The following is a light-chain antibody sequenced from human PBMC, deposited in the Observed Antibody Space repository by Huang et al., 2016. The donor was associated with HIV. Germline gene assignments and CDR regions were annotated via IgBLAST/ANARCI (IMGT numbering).Light chain of an antibody. CDR2: DAS. CDR1: QGISTS. CDR3: QQLRSYPLT. Sequence: IQLTQSPSSLSASIGDRVTITCRASQGISTSLAWYQQKPGKAPNLPIFDASSLRSGVPSRFSGSRSGTVFTLSISSLQPEDFATYFCQQLRSYPLTFGGGTKVEIK. J-gene: IGKJ4*01. V-gene: IGKV1-9*01.